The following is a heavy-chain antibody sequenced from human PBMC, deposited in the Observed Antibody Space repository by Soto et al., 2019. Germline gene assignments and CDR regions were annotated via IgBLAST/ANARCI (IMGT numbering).Heavy chain of an antibody. CDR1: GFTFSSYG. V-gene: IGHV3-30*18. Sequence: VQLVESGGGVVQPGRSLRLSCAASGFTFSSYGMHWVRQAPGKGLEWVAVISYDGSNKYYADSVKGRFTISRDNSKNTLYLQMNSLRAEDTAVYYCAKEGDSGSYYRSYYYGMDVWGQGTTVTVSS. CDR2: ISYDGSNK. CDR3: AKEGDSGSYYRSYYYGMDV. J-gene: IGHJ6*02. D-gene: IGHD1-26*01.